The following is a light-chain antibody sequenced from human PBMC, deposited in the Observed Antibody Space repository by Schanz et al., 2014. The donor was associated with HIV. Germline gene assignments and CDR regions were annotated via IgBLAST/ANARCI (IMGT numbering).Light chain of an antibody. CDR2: DVS. CDR3: SSYTVSNTWI. Sequence: QSALTQPASVSGSPGQSITISCTGTSIDAGGYNYVSWYQQHPGKAPKLMIYDVSYRPSGISNRFSGSKSGNTASLTISGLQTEDEADYYCSSYTVSNTWIFGGGTKLTVL. CDR1: SIDAGGYNY. V-gene: IGLV2-14*03. J-gene: IGLJ2*01.